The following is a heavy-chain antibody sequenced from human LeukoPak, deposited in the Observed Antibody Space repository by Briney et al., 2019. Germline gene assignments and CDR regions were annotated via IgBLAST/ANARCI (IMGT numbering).Heavy chain of an antibody. D-gene: IGHD6-19*01. V-gene: IGHV3-20*04. Sequence: GGSLRLSCAASGFTFDDYGMSWVRQAPGKGLEWVSGINWNGGSTGYADSVKGRFTISRDNAKNSLYLQMNSLRAEDTALYYCAREDYSSGWYGEVDPWGQGTLVTASS. CDR2: INWNGGST. CDR1: GFTFDDYG. CDR3: AREDYSSGWYGEVDP. J-gene: IGHJ5*02.